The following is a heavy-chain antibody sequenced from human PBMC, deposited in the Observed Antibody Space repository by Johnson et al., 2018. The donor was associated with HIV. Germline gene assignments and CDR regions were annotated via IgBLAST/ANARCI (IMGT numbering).Heavy chain of an antibody. CDR1: GFTVSSNY. CDR2: IYWTGGRT. D-gene: IGHD3-22*01. Sequence: VQLVASGGGLIQPGGSLRLSCAAPGFTVSSNYMSWVRQAPGKGLEWVSGIYWTGGRTSYADSVKGRFTISRDNAKNSLYLQMNNVRAEDTALYFCARASNYYDSFGYYRRGGGSDIWGQGTMVTVSS. J-gene: IGHJ3*02. CDR3: ARASNYYDSFGYYRRGGGSDI. V-gene: IGHV3-53*01.